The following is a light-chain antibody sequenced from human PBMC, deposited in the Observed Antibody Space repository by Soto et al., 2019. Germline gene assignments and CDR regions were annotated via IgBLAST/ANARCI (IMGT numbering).Light chain of an antibody. V-gene: IGLV2-18*02. CDR1: SSDVGSYNR. CDR3: SSDTSLSTYV. J-gene: IGLJ1*01. Sequence: QSALTQPPSVSGSPGQSVTISCTGTSSDVGSYNRVSWYQQPPGTAPNLMIYEVSNRPSGVPDRFSGSKSGNTASLTISGLQAEDDADYYGSSDTSLSTYVFGTGTKLTVL. CDR2: EVS.